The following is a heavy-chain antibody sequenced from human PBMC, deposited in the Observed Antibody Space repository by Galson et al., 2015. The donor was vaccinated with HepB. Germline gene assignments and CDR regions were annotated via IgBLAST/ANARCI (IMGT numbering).Heavy chain of an antibody. CDR1: GGSFSGYY. V-gene: IGHV4-34*01. Sequence: SETLSLTCAVYGGSFSGYYWSWIRQPPGKGLEWIGEINHSGSTNYNPSLKSRVTISVDTSKNQFSRKLSSVTAADTAVYYCARGVMDVRFLEWSITPYYYMDFWGKGTTVTVSS. CDR3: ARGVMDVRFLEWSITPYYYMDF. J-gene: IGHJ6*03. CDR2: INHSGST. D-gene: IGHD3-3*01.